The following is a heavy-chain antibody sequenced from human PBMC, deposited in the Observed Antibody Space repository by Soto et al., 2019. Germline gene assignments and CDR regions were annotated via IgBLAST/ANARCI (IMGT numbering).Heavy chain of an antibody. J-gene: IGHJ5*02. D-gene: IGHD3-3*01. V-gene: IGHV1-69*05. CDR3: ARGLAYDFWSGQEWFDP. Sequence: SVKVSCKASGGTFSSYAISWVRQAPGQGLEWMGGIIPIFGTANYAQKFQGRVTMTRNTSISTAYMELSSLRSEDTAVYYCARGLAYDFWSGQEWFDPWGQGTLVTVSS. CDR1: GGTFSSYA. CDR2: IIPIFGTA.